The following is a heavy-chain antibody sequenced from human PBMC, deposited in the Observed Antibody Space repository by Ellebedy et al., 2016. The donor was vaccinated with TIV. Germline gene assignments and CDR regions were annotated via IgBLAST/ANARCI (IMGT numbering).Heavy chain of an antibody. V-gene: IGHV3-21*01. CDR3: AGGFAYCSSTSCSHFDF. CDR1: GFTFRSYS. J-gene: IGHJ4*02. Sequence: GGSLRLSCAASGFTFRSYSMNWVRQAPGKGLEWVASISSSSTYIYYAYSVRGRFTISRDNAQNSLYLQMNSLRAEDTAVYYCAGGFAYCSSTSCSHFDFWGQGTLVTVSS. D-gene: IGHD2-2*01. CDR2: ISSSSTYI.